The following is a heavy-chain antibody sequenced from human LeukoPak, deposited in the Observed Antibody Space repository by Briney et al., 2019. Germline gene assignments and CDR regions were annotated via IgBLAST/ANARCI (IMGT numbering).Heavy chain of an antibody. CDR3: ARHHSGSYNNWFDP. J-gene: IGHJ5*02. CDR2: IYPGDSDT. D-gene: IGHD1-26*01. CDR1: GYSFSNYW. Sequence: KTGESLKISCKASGYSFSNYWIGWVRQMPGKGLEWMGIIYPGDSDTRYSPSFQGQVTISADKSISTAYLQWSSLKASDTAMYYCARHHSGSYNNWFDPWGQGTLVTVFS. V-gene: IGHV5-51*01.